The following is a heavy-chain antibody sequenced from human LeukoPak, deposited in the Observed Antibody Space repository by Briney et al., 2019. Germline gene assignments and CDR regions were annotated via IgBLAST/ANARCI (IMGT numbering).Heavy chain of an antibody. CDR2: ISSTGNYI. V-gene: IGHV3-21*01. CDR1: GFIFSRYA. CDR3: ARDPLGYNDGSDYDMARN. Sequence: GGSLRLSCAASGFIFSRYAMTWVRQAPGKGLEWVSSISSTGNYISYADSVKGRFTISRDDAKNSLFLHMTNLKVDDTAMYYCARDPLGYNDGSDYDMARNWGQGTLVTVSS. J-gene: IGHJ4*02. D-gene: IGHD3-22*01.